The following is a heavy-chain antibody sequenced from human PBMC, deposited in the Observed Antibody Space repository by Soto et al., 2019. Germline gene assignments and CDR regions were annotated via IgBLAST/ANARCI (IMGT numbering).Heavy chain of an antibody. Sequence: VGSLRLSCAASGFTFSSYAMHWVRQAPGKGLEWVAVISYDGSNKYYADSVKGRFTISRDSSKNTLYLQMNSLRAEDTAVYYCAREPMGYYGSGSYYFDPWGQGTLVTVSS. CDR3: AREPMGYYGSGSYYFDP. J-gene: IGHJ5*02. CDR2: ISYDGSNK. CDR1: GFTFSSYA. D-gene: IGHD3-10*01. V-gene: IGHV3-30-3*01.